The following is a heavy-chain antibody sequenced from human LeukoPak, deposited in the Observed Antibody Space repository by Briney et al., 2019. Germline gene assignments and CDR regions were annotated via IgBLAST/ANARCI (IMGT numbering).Heavy chain of an antibody. D-gene: IGHD1-26*01. Sequence: GGSLRLSCAASGFTFSSYSMHWVRQAPGKGLEWVAVIWNGGTNKNYADSVKDRFTISRDNSKNTLYLQMNNLRAEDTAVYYCARDEGADAPMDVWGQGTTVTVSS. CDR3: ARDEGADAPMDV. V-gene: IGHV3-33*08. CDR2: IWNGGTNK. J-gene: IGHJ6*02. CDR1: GFTFSSYS.